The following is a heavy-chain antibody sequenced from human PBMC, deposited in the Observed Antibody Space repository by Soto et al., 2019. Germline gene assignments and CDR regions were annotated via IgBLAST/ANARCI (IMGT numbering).Heavy chain of an antibody. J-gene: IGHJ6*02. Sequence: QVTLKESGPVLVKPTETLTLTCTVSGFSLSNARMGVSWIRQPPGKALEWLAHIFSNDEKSYSTSLKSRLTISKDTSKSQVVLTMTNMDPVDTATYYCARIPESSGWYSGFDYYYGMDVWGQGTTVTVSS. D-gene: IGHD6-19*01. V-gene: IGHV2-26*01. CDR1: GFSLSNARMG. CDR3: ARIPESSGWYSGFDYYYGMDV. CDR2: IFSNDEK.